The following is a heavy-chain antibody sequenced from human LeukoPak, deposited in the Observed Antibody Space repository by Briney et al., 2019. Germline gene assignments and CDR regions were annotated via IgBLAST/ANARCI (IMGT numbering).Heavy chain of an antibody. J-gene: IGHJ3*02. D-gene: IGHD3-10*01. Sequence: SETLSLTCAVYGGSFSGYYGSWIRQPPGKGLEWIGEINHSGSTNYNPSLKSRVTISVDTSKNQFSLKLSSVTAADTAVYYCARGRYRYYYGSGSRRDAFDIWGQGTMVTVPS. CDR2: INHSGST. CDR3: ARGRYRYYYGSGSRRDAFDI. CDR1: GGSFSGYY. V-gene: IGHV4-34*01.